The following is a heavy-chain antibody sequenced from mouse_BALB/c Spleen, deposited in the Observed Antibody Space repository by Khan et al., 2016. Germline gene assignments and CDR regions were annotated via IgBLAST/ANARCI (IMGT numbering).Heavy chain of an antibody. CDR3: ARTDRRGYFDY. CDR2: ILPGSGST. CDR1: GYTFSSYW. J-gene: IGHJ2*01. Sequence: QVQLQQPGAELIKPGASVKISCKATGYTFSSYWIEWVKQRPGHGLEWIGEILPGSGSTNYNEKFRGKATFTADTSSNTAYMQLSSLTSEDSAVHYCARTDRRGYFDYWGQGTTLTVSS. V-gene: IGHV1-9*01.